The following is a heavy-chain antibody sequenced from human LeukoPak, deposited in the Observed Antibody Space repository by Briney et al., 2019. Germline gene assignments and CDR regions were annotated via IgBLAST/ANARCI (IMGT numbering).Heavy chain of an antibody. CDR1: GFTFSSYS. Sequence: PGGSLRLSCAASGFTFSSYSMNWVRQAPGKGLEWVANIKQDGSEKYYGDSVKGRFAISRDNAKNSLYLQMNSLRAEDTAVYYCARYSGGLHAFEIWGQGTMVIVSS. V-gene: IGHV3-7*04. CDR2: IKQDGSEK. D-gene: IGHD6-19*01. J-gene: IGHJ3*02. CDR3: ARYSGGLHAFEI.